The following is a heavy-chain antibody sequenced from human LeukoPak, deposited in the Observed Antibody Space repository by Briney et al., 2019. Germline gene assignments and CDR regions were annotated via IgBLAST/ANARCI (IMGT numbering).Heavy chain of an antibody. J-gene: IGHJ3*02. CDR3: ARVQRIAAAAAFDI. CDR2: ISAYNGNT. V-gene: IGHV1-18*01. Sequence: GASVKVSCKASGYTFTSYGISWVRQAPGQGREWMGWISAYNGNTNYAQKLQGRVTMTTDTPTSTAYMELRSLRSDDTAVYYCARVQRIAAAAAFDIWGQGTMVTVSS. D-gene: IGHD6-13*01. CDR1: GYTFTSYG.